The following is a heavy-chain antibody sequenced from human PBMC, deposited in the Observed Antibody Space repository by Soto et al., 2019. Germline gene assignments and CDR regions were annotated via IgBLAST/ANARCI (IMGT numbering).Heavy chain of an antibody. CDR1: GFTFSSYG. Sequence: QVQLVESGGGVVQPGRSLRLSCAASGFTFSSYGMHWVRQAPGKGLEWVAVIWYDGSNKYYADSVKGRFTISRDNSKNTLYLQMNSLRAEETAVYYCARAAAGIDYWGQGTLVTVSS. J-gene: IGHJ4*02. CDR2: IWYDGSNK. V-gene: IGHV3-33*01. CDR3: ARAAAGIDY. D-gene: IGHD6-13*01.